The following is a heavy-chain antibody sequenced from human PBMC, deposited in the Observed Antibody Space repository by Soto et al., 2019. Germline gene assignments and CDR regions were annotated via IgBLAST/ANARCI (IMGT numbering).Heavy chain of an antibody. J-gene: IGHJ4*02. CDR3: ARSPVSIVVVVAATEYYFDY. V-gene: IGHV1-69*12. CDR1: GGTFSSYA. CDR2: IIPIFGTA. Sequence: QVQLVQSGAEVKKPGSSVKVSCKASGGTFSSYAISWVRQAPGQGLEWMGGIIPIFGTANYAQKFQGRVTMTADEPTSTAYMELSSLRSEDTAVYYCARSPVSIVVVVAATEYYFDYWGQGTLVTVSS. D-gene: IGHD2-15*01.